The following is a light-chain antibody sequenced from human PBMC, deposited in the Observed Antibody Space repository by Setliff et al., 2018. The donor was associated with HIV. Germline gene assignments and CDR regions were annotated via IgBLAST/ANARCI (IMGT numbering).Light chain of an antibody. Sequence: ALAQPASVSGSPGQSIAISCTGNDSDVGTYNLVSWYQQRPGKAPKLIMYEVTKWPSGISDRFSGSKSGNTASLTISGLQADDEADYYRCSYGSSDTFVFGTGTKATVL. J-gene: IGLJ1*01. CDR3: CSYGSSDTFV. V-gene: IGLV2-23*02. CDR1: DSDVGTYNL. CDR2: EVT.